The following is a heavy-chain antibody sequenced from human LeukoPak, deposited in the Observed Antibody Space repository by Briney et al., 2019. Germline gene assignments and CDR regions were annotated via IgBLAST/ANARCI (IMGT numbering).Heavy chain of an antibody. CDR1: GFTFSSYA. CDR2: ISGSAGTT. Sequence: QPGGSLRLSCAASGFTFSSYAMGWVRQAPGKGLEWVSAISGSAGTTYYADSVKGRFTISRDNSKNTLFLQMNSLRAEDTAAYYCAKNYYGSGSSSLDYWGQGTLVTVSS. CDR3: AKNYYGSGSSSLDY. J-gene: IGHJ4*02. V-gene: IGHV3-23*01. D-gene: IGHD3-10*01.